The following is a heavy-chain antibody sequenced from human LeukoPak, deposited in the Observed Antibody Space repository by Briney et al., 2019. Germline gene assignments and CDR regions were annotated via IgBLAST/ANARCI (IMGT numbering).Heavy chain of an antibody. CDR3: AKAYYYDSSGYYYPGDY. Sequence: GGSLRLSCVVSGVTFSNYAMSWVRQAPGKGLEWISGISGSGDRTDQPDSVKGRFTISRDNSENTLYLQMNSLRAEDTAVYYCAKAYYYDSSGYYYPGDYWGQGTLVTVSS. D-gene: IGHD3-22*01. CDR2: ISGSGDRT. V-gene: IGHV3-23*01. J-gene: IGHJ4*02. CDR1: GVTFSNYA.